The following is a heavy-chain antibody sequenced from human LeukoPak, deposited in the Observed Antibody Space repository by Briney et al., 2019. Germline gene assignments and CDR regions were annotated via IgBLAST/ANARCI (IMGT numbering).Heavy chain of an antibody. CDR1: GGSISSSSYY. D-gene: IGHD6-6*01. Sequence: PSETLSLTCTVSGGSISSSSYYWGWIRQPPGKGLEWIGSIYYSGSTYYNPSLKSRVTISVDTSKNQFSLKLSSVTAADTAVYYWASPYSSSYYFDYWGQGTLVTVSS. CDR3: ASPYSSSYYFDY. J-gene: IGHJ4*02. V-gene: IGHV4-39*01. CDR2: IYYSGST.